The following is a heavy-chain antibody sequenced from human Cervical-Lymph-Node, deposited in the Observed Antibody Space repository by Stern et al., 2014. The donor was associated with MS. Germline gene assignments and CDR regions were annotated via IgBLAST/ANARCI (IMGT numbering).Heavy chain of an antibody. J-gene: IGHJ5*02. CDR3: ARHGGPNWNHEAHNWFDP. Sequence: EVQLVQSGAEVKKPGGSLKISCKGSEYNFNTHWIAWVRQMPGKGLEWLGKIYTGSSDTSYNPSLQGQGSISADKSSTTAYLHFSSLKASDSAMYFCARHGGPNWNHEAHNWFDPWGQGTLVTVSS. D-gene: IGHD1-14*01. CDR2: IYTGSSDT. CDR1: EYNFNTHW. V-gene: IGHV5-51*03.